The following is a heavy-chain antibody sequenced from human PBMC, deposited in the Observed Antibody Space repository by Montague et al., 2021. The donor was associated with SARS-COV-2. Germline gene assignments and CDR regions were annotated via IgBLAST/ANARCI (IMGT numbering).Heavy chain of an antibody. J-gene: IGHJ5*02. Sequence: SETLSLTCAVYGGSFSGYYWSWIRRPPGKGLEWIGEINHSGSTNYNPSLKSRVTISVDTSKNQFSLKLSSVTAADTAVYYCARSHWQWLVQSRGWFDPWGQGTLVTVSS. CDR3: ARSHWQWLVQSRGWFDP. V-gene: IGHV4-34*01. CDR1: GGSFSGYY. D-gene: IGHD6-19*01. CDR2: INHSGST.